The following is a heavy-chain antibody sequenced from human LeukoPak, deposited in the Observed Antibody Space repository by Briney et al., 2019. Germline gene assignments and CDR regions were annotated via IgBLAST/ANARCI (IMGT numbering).Heavy chain of an antibody. J-gene: IGHJ5*02. CDR2: MNPNSGNT. CDR1: GYTFTSYD. Sequence: GASVKVSCKASGYTFTSYDINWVRQATGQGLEWMGWMNPNSGNTGYAQKFQGRVTMTTDTSTSTAYMELRSLRSDDTAVYYCARAGLAVAGWWFDPWGQGTLVTVSS. CDR3: ARAGLAVAGWWFDP. D-gene: IGHD6-19*01. V-gene: IGHV1-8*01.